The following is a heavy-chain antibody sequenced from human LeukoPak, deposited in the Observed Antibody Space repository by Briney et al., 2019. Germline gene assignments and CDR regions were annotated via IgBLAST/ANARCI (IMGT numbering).Heavy chain of an antibody. CDR3: ARDKDDPWGIVVVTPDY. J-gene: IGHJ4*02. CDR2: IRYDGSNK. V-gene: IGHV3-30*02. Sequence: GGSLRRSCAASGFTFSSYGMHWVRQAPGNGLEWVAFIRYDGSNKYYADSVKGRFTISRDNAKNSLYLQMNSLRAEDTAVYYCARDKDDPWGIVVVTPDYWGQGTLVTVSS. CDR1: GFTFSSYG. D-gene: IGHD3-22*01.